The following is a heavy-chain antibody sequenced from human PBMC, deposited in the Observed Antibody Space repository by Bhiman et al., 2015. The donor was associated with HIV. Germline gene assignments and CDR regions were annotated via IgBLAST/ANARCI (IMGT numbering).Heavy chain of an antibody. J-gene: IGHJ4*02. D-gene: IGHD2-15*01. V-gene: IGHV3-23*01. CDR2: TSGSGGST. CDR1: GFTFSSYA. CDR3: AKEGRYCSGGSCYPIDY. Sequence: EVQLLESGGGLVQPGGSLRLSCAASGFTFSSYAMSWVRQTPGKGLEWVSGTSGSGGSTYYADSVKGRFTISRDNSKNTLYLQMNSLRVEDTAVYYCAKEGRYCSGGSCYPIDYWGQGTLVTVSS.